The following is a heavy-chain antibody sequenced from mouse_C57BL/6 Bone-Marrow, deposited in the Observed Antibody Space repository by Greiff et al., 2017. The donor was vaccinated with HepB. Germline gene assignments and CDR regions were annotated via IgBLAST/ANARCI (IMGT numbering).Heavy chain of an antibody. J-gene: IGHJ1*03. Sequence: VQLQQPGAELVKPGASVKMSCKASGYTFTSYWITWVKQRPGQGLEWIGDIYPGSGSTNYNEKFKSKATLTVDTSSSTAYMQRSSLTSEDSAVYYCARWAGSSWYFDVWGTGTTVTVSS. V-gene: IGHV1-55*01. CDR2: IYPGSGST. D-gene: IGHD1-1*01. CDR3: ARWAGSSWYFDV. CDR1: GYTFTSYW.